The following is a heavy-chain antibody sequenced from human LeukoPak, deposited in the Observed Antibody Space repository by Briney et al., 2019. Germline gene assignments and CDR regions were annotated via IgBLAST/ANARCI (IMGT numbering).Heavy chain of an antibody. CDR2: ISSSSSYI. J-gene: IGHJ6*02. CDR3: ARDLGAAAGSGYYYYYGMDV. CDR1: GSTFSSYS. D-gene: IGHD6-13*01. V-gene: IGHV3-21*01. Sequence: PGGSLRLSCAASGSTFSSYSMNWVRQAPGKGLEWVSSISSSSSYIYYADSVKGRFTISRDNAKNSLYLQMNSLRAEDTAVYYCARDLGAAAGSGYYYYYGMDVWGQGTTVTVSS.